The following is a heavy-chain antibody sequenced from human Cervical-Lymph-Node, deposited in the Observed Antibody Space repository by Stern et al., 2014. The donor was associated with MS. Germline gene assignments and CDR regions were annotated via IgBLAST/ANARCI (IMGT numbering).Heavy chain of an antibody. CDR3: ARTLAATGTAYFYAMDV. CDR1: GFSLDITGMG. J-gene: IGHJ6*02. CDR2: IDWDDDK. V-gene: IGHV2-70*01. D-gene: IGHD6-13*01. Sequence: QVTLRESGPALVKPTQTLTLTCAFSGFSLDITGMGVSWIRQPPGKALERPEPIDWDDDKSYSTSLKTRLTVSKDTSKNQVVLTMTNVDPVDTATYYCARTLAATGTAYFYAMDVWGQGTTVTVSS.